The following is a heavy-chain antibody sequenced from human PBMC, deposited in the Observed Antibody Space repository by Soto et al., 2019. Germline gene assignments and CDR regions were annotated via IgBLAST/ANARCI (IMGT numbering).Heavy chain of an antibody. CDR2: IYYSGST. D-gene: IGHD6-19*01. J-gene: IGHJ4*02. V-gene: IGHV4-39*01. CDR3: AGIAVYYFDY. CDR1: GGSISSSSYY. Sequence: SETLSLTCTVSGGSISSSSYYWGWIRQPPGKGLEWIGSIYYSGSTYYNPSLKSRVTISVDTSKNQFSLKLSSVTAADTAVYYCAGIAVYYFDYWGQGTLVTVS.